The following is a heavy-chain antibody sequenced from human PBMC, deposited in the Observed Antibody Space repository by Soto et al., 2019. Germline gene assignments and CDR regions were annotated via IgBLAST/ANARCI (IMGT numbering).Heavy chain of an antibody. CDR3: ARDLGYYDSSGYFDY. D-gene: IGHD3-22*01. Sequence: GGSLRLSCAASGFTFSDCYMSWMRRAPGKGLEGVSYISSSDSIIYYSDSVKGRFIISRDNSKNSLYLQMNSLRAEDTAVYYCARDLGYYDSSGYFDYWGQGTLVTVSS. CDR2: ISSSDSII. J-gene: IGHJ4*02. V-gene: IGHV3-11*01. CDR1: GFTFSDCY.